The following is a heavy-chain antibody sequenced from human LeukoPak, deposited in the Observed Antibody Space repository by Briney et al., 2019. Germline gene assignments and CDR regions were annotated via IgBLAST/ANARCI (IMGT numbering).Heavy chain of an antibody. D-gene: IGHD6-19*01. J-gene: IGHJ4*02. CDR2: ISYDGSDK. CDR3: ARSGGSGWYYYFDY. V-gene: IGHV3-30*04. CDR1: GFTFSDYA. Sequence: PGGSLRLSCSTSGFTFSDYALHWVRQAPGKGLEWVAVISYDGSDKYYAGSVKGRFTISRDNAKNSLYLQMNSLRAEDTAVYYCARSGGSGWYYYFDYWGQGTLVTVSS.